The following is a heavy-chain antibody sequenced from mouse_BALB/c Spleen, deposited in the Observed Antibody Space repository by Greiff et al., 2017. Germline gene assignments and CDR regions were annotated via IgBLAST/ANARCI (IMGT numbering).Heavy chain of an antibody. CDR1: GFTFSSYA. Sequence: EVMLVESGGGLVKPGGSLKLSCAASGFTFSSYAMSWVRQSPEKRLEWVAEISSGGSYTYYPDTVTGRFTISRDNAKNTLYLEMSSLRSEDTVMYYCARRAEGAWFAYWGQGTLVTVSA. J-gene: IGHJ3*01. CDR2: ISSGGSYT. CDR3: ARRAEGAWFAY. V-gene: IGHV5-9-4*01.